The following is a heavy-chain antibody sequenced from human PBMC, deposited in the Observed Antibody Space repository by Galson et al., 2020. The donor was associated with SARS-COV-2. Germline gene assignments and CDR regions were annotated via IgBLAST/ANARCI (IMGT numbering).Heavy chain of an antibody. V-gene: IGHV1-24*01. Sequence: GESLKISCKVSGYTLTELSMHWVRQAPGKGLEWMGGFDPEDGETIYAQKFQGRVTMTEDTSTDTAYMELSSLRSEDTAVYYCATGVAVRGVMGWFDPWGQGTLVTVSS. J-gene: IGHJ5*02. CDR2: FDPEDGET. CDR3: ATGVAVRGVMGWFDP. CDR1: GYTLTELS. D-gene: IGHD3-10*01.